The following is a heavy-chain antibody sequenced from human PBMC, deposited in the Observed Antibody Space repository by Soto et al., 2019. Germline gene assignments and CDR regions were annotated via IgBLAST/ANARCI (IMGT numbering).Heavy chain of an antibody. V-gene: IGHV3-21*01. CDR3: ARAFGGYDGYYYYYGMDV. J-gene: IGHJ6*02. D-gene: IGHD5-12*01. CDR2: ISSSSSYI. CDR1: GFTFSSYS. Sequence: GGSLRLSCAASGFTFSSYSMNWVRQAPGKGLEWVSSISSSSSYIYYADSVKGRFTISRDNAKNSLYLQMNSVRAEDTAVYYCARAFGGYDGYYYYYGMDVWGQGTTVTVSS.